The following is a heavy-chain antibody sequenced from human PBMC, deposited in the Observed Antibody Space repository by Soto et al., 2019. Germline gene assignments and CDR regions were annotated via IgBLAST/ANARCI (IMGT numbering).Heavy chain of an antibody. CDR3: ARDPDYGDYILVPNQYYGMDG. V-gene: IGHV1-69*06. CDR2: IIPIFGTA. Sequence: GASGTVCCDASLVAFTSYGIILLRPCTGTGLEWMGGIIPIFGTANYAQKFQGRVTITADKSTSTAYMELSSLRSEDTAVYYCARDPDYGDYILVPNQYYGMDGWGPGNTVTFS. CDR1: LVAFTSYG. D-gene: IGHD4-17*01. J-gene: IGHJ6*02.